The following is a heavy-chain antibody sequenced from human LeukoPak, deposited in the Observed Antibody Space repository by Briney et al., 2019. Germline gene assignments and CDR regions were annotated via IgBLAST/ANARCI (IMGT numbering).Heavy chain of an antibody. CDR1: GFTFSSYA. CDR2: TSASGGST. V-gene: IGHV3-23*01. Sequence: PGGSLRLSCAASGFTFSSYAMSWVRQAPGKGLEWVSATSASGGSTYYADSVKGRFTISRDNSKNTLYLQMNSLRAEDTAVYYCARELGVGGSWAFDAFDIWGQGTMVTVSS. J-gene: IGHJ3*02. CDR3: ARELGVGGSWAFDAFDI. D-gene: IGHD1-26*01.